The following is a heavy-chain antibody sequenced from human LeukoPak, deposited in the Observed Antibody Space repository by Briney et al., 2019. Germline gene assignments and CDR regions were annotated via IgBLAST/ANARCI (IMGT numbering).Heavy chain of an antibody. CDR3: AKMGGRLAYYMDV. Sequence: GGSLRLSCAASGFTFSSYAMTWVRQAPGKGLEWVSTIVGSGRTTYYAETVRGRFTISRDNSNNTLFLQMSGLRAEDTALYYCAKMGGRLAYYMDVWGTGTTVTVSS. CDR1: GFTFSSYA. V-gene: IGHV3-23*01. CDR2: IVGSGRTT. D-gene: IGHD3-16*01. J-gene: IGHJ6*03.